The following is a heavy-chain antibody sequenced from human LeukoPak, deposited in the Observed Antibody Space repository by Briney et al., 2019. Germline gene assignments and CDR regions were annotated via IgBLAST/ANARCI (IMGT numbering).Heavy chain of an antibody. CDR1: GFTFSSYS. CDR3: ARVNWNYQHGFDY. D-gene: IGHD1-7*01. J-gene: IGHJ4*02. V-gene: IGHV3-21*01. Sequence: PGGSLRLSCAASGFTFSSYSMNWVRQAPGKGLEWVSSISSSSSYIYYADSVKGGFTISRDNAKNSLYLQMNSLRAEDTAVYYCARVNWNYQHGFDYWGQGTLVTVSS. CDR2: ISSSSSYI.